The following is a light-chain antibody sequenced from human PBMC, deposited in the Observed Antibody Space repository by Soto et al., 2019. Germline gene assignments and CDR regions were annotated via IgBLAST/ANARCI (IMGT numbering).Light chain of an antibody. CDR1: QSVSSS. CDR3: QQYKSWPET. J-gene: IGKJ1*01. Sequence: EIVMTQSPATLSVSPGERATLSCRASQSVSSSLAWYQQNPGQAPRLLIYDASTRATGIPARLGGSGSGTEFPLTISSLQSEDFAVYYCQQYKSWPETFGQGTKVEIK. V-gene: IGKV3-15*01. CDR2: DAS.